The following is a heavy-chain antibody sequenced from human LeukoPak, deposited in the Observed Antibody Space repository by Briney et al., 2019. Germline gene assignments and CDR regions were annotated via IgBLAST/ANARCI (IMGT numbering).Heavy chain of an antibody. CDR2: IYYSGST. CDR3: ARSPGGVWFDP. J-gene: IGHJ5*02. V-gene: IGHV4-39*01. CDR1: GGSISSSSYY. Sequence: PSETLSLTCTVSGGSISSSSYYWGWIRQPPGKGLEWIGSIYYSGSTYYNPSLKSRVTISVDTSKNQFSLKLSSVTAADTAVYYCARSPGGVWFDPWGQGTLVTVSS. D-gene: IGHD3-16*01.